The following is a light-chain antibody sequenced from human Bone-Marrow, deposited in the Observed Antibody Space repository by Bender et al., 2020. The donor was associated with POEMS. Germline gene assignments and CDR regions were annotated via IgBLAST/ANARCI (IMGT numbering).Light chain of an antibody. CDR2: DVS. V-gene: IGLV2-23*02. J-gene: IGLJ3*02. CDR3: AAFESRNAWV. Sequence: QSALTQPAFVSGSPGQSLTISCTGSSGDVGTYDLISWYQQHPGKTPFVLIYDVSKRPSGVSDRFSGSKSGNTASLTISGLKPEDEAVYYWAAFESRNAWVFGGGTTVTVL. CDR1: SGDVGTYDL.